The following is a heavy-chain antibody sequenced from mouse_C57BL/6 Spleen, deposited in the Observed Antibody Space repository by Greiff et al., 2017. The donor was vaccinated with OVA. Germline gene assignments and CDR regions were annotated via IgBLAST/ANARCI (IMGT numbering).Heavy chain of an antibody. V-gene: IGHV6-3*01. CDR1: GFTFSNYW. D-gene: IGHD1-1*01. J-gene: IGHJ4*01. CDR2: IRLKSDNYAT. CDR3: TVYYGSSYDYAMDY. Sequence: DVHLVESGGGLVQPGGSMKLSCVASGFTFSNYWMNWVRQSPEKGLEWVAQIRLKSDNYATHYAESVKGRFTISRDDSKSSVYLQMNNLRAEDTGIYYCTVYYGSSYDYAMDYWGQGTSVTVSS.